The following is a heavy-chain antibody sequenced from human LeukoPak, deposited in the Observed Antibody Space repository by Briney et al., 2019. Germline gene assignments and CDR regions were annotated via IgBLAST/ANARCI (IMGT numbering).Heavy chain of an antibody. J-gene: IGHJ6*03. CDR3: AKQGAVRQDYYMDV. V-gene: IGHV1-69*06. Sequence: SVNVSCKASGGSFSSYAITWVRQAPGQGLEWMGRIIPIFETPTYAQKFQGRVTITADMGSSTAYLELTSLTSEDTARYFSAKQGAVRQDYYMDVWGSGTTVTVSS. D-gene: IGHD3-16*01. CDR2: IIPIFETP. CDR1: GGSFSSYA.